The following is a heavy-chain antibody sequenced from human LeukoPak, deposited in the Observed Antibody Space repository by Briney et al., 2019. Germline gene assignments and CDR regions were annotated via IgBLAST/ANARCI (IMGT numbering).Heavy chain of an antibody. CDR3: ARGKITVVRGVILYYFDY. V-gene: IGHV4-38-2*02. Sequence: SETLSLTCTVSGYSISSGYYCGWIRQPPGKGLEWIGYIYYSGSTNYNPSLKSRVTISVDTSKNKYSLKLSPVTAADTAVYYCARGKITVVRGVILYYFDYWGQGTLVTVSS. D-gene: IGHD3-10*01. CDR1: GYSISSGYY. J-gene: IGHJ4*02. CDR2: IYYSGST.